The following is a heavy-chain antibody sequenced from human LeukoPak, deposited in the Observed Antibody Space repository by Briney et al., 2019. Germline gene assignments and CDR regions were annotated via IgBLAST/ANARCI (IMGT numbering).Heavy chain of an antibody. V-gene: IGHV1-18*01. CDR1: GYTFSSYG. D-gene: IGHD2-2*01. Sequence: ASVKVSCKASGYTFSSYGISWVRQAPGQGLEWVGWISPYSGDTIYAQKLQGRVTMTTDTSTSTAYMELRSLISDDTAVYYCARDFTPYCSSTSCSWFDPWGQGTLVTVFS. CDR2: ISPYSGDT. J-gene: IGHJ5*02. CDR3: ARDFTPYCSSTSCSWFDP.